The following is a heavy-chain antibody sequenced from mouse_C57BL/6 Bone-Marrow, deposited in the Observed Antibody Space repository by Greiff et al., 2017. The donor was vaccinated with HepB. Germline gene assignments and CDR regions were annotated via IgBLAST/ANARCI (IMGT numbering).Heavy chain of an antibody. CDR1: GFSLTSYG. CDR2: IWRGGST. V-gene: IGHV2-5*01. Sequence: VQLQQSGPGLVQPSQSLSITCTVSGFSLTSYGVHWVRQSPGKGLEWLGVIWRGGSTDYNAAVMSRLSITKDNSKSQVCFKMNSLQADDTAIYYCAKNLRSYFDYWGQGTTLTVSS. CDR3: AKNLRSYFDY. J-gene: IGHJ2*01.